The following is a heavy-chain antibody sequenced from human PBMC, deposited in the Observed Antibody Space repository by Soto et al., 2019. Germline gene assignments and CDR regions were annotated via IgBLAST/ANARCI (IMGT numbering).Heavy chain of an antibody. V-gene: IGHV1-69*01. CDR3: ARDGGRHSGGIDY. CDR1: GGTFSSYS. J-gene: IGHJ4*02. CDR2: IIPIFGTA. Sequence: QVQLVQSGAEVKKPGSSVKVSCKASGGTFSSYSINWVRQAHGQGLEWMGEIIPIFGTANYAQKFQGRVTITADESTSTAYMELSSLRSEDTAVYYCARDGGRHSGGIDYWGQGTLVTASS. D-gene: IGHD1-26*01.